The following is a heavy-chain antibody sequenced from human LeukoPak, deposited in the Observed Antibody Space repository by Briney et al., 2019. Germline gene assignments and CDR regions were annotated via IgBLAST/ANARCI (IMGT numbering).Heavy chain of an antibody. CDR2: ISSSGSTI. CDR3: ARDLGCVWVGMDV. D-gene: IGHD3-16*01. Sequence: GGSLRLSCAASGFTFSSYEMNWVRQAPGKGLEWVSYISSSGSTIYYADSVKGRFTISRDNAKNSLYLQMNSLRAEDTAVYYCARDLGCVWVGMDVWGQGTTVTVSS. J-gene: IGHJ6*02. CDR1: GFTFSSYE. V-gene: IGHV3-48*03.